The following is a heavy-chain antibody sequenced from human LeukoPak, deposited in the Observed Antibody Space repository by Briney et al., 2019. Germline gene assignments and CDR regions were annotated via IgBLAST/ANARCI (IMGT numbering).Heavy chain of an antibody. CDR2: IGASGADT. Sequence: PGGSLRLSCEASGFTFSSCAMAWVRQAPGKGLDWVSVIGASGADTYYSDSAKGRFTVSRDNSKDTLFLHMSSLRAEDTAVYFCATRPRDSSGYYLGAFDGWGQGTTVTVSS. CDR1: GFTFSSCA. J-gene: IGHJ3*01. CDR3: ATRPRDSSGYYLGAFDG. V-gene: IGHV3-23*01. D-gene: IGHD3-22*01.